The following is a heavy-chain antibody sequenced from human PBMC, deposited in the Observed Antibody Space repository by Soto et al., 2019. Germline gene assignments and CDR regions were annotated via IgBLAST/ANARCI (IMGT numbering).Heavy chain of an antibody. V-gene: IGHV3-23*01. CDR3: AKVPAIPGGPPDY. J-gene: IGHJ4*02. D-gene: IGHD3-16*01. Sequence: GGSLRLSCAASGFTFISYAMSWVLQAPGKGLEWVSAISGSGGSTYYADSVKGRFTISRDNSKNTLYLQMNSLRAEDTAVYYCAKVPAIPGGPPDYWGQRTLVTVSS. CDR1: GFTFISYA. CDR2: ISGSGGST.